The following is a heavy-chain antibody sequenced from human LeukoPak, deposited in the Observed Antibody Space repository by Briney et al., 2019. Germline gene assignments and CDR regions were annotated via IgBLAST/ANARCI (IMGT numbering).Heavy chain of an antibody. V-gene: IGHV3-21*01. D-gene: IGHD6-6*01. Sequence: KTGGSLRLSCAASGFTFSSDAMSWVRQAPGKGLEWVSAISGSSSYIYYADSVKGRFTISRDNAKNSLYLQMNSLRAGDTALYYCARADSNIAARRIGFDYWGQGTLVTVSS. J-gene: IGHJ4*02. CDR1: GFTFSSDA. CDR3: ARADSNIAARRIGFDY. CDR2: ISGSSSYI.